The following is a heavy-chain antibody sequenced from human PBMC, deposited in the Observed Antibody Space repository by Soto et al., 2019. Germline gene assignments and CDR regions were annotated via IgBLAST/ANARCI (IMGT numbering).Heavy chain of an antibody. J-gene: IGHJ4*02. CDR1: GFTFNTCG. D-gene: IGHD2-15*01. Sequence: EVQLVESGGGLVQPGGSLRLSCAASGFTFNTCGMNWLRQAPGKGLEWVSYISGRSNVVFYRDSVKGRFTISRDNARNSLYLQMNSLRDEDTVVYYCTTQYGGNDFDNWGQGTLVAVSS. V-gene: IGHV3-48*02. CDR3: TTQYGGNDFDN. CDR2: ISGRSNVV.